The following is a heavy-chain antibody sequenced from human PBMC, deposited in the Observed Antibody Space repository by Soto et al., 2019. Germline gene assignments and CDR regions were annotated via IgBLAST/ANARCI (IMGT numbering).Heavy chain of an antibody. CDR3: AKVRDLEVNSSPITYYYYYGMDV. D-gene: IGHD3-10*01. J-gene: IGHJ6*02. CDR2: ISGSGGST. V-gene: IGHV3-23*01. CDR1: GFTFSSYA. Sequence: GGSLRLSCAASGFTFSSYAMSWVRQAPGKGLEWVSAISGSGGSTYYADSVKGRFTISRDNSKNTLYLQMNSLRAEDTAVYYCAKVRDLEVNSSPITYYYYYGMDVWGQGTTVTVSS.